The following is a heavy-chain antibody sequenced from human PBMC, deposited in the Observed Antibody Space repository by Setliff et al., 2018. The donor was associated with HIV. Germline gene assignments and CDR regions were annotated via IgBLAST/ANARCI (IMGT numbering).Heavy chain of an antibody. J-gene: IGHJ1*01. V-gene: IGHV3-23*01. CDR1: GFTFTTDA. CDR3: AGESSITVAEYFQH. D-gene: IGHD6-19*01. Sequence: GGSLRLSCAASGFTFTTDAMSWVRQAPGKGLEWVSAISGSGGSTYYADSVKGRFTISRDNSKNTLYLQMNSLRAEDTAVYYCAGESSITVAEYFQHWGQGTLVTVSS. CDR2: ISGSGGST.